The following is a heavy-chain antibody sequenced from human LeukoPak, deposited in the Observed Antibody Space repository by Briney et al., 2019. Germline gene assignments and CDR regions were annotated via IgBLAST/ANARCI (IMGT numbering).Heavy chain of an antibody. Sequence: SETLSLTCAVYGGSFSGYYWSWIRQPPGKGLEWIGEINHSGSTNYNPSLKSRVTISVDTSKNQFSLKLSSVTAADTAVYYCARGDHYGSGSYCPLMDVWGQGTTVTVSS. CDR3: ARGDHYGSGSYCPLMDV. D-gene: IGHD3-10*01. V-gene: IGHV4-34*01. J-gene: IGHJ6*02. CDR2: INHSGST. CDR1: GGSFSGYY.